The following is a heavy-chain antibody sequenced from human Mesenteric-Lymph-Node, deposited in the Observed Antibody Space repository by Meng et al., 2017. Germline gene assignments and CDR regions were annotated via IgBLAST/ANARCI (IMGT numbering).Heavy chain of an antibody. V-gene: IGHV4-61*02. CDR2: IYTSGST. J-gene: IGHJ6*02. CDR1: GDSVSSDNYY. D-gene: IGHD5-24*01. Sequence: SETLSLTCTVSGDSVSSDNYYWSWIRQPAGKGLEWIGRIYTSGSTNYNPSLKSRVTMSVDTSKNQFSLKLSSVTAADTAVYYCAREGDGYYYYGMDVWGQGTTVTVSS. CDR3: AREGDGYYYYGMDV.